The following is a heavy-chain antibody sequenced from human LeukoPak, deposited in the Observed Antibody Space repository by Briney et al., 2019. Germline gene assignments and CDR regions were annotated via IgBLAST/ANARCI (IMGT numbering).Heavy chain of an antibody. CDR1: GGSISSGSYY. D-gene: IGHD3-9*01. CDR2: IYTSGST. V-gene: IGHV4-61*02. Sequence: SETLSLTCTVSGGSISSGSYYWSWIRQPAGKGLEWIGRIYTSGSTNYNPSLKSRVTISVDTSKNQFSLKLSSVTAADTAVYYCARGDTYYDILTGYYWGYYYMDVWGKGTTVTVSS. CDR3: ARGDTYYDILTGYYWGYYYMDV. J-gene: IGHJ6*03.